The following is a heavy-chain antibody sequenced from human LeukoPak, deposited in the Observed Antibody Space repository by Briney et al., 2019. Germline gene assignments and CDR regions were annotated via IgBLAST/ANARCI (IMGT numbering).Heavy chain of an antibody. CDR2: IYHSGST. CDR1: GGSISSSNW. V-gene: IGHV4-4*02. D-gene: IGHD4-23*01. Sequence: SETLSLTCAVSGGSISSSNWWSWVRQPPGKGLEWIGEIYHSGSTNYNPSLKSRVTISVDKSKNQFSLKLSSVTAADTAEYYCARGGGTVEKSSAFDIWGQGTMVIVSS. CDR3: ARGGGTVEKSSAFDI. J-gene: IGHJ3*02.